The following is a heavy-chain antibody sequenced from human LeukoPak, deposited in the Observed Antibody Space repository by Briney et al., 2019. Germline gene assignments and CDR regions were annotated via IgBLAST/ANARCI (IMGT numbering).Heavy chain of an antibody. CDR3: AKDRSLHAFDI. V-gene: IGHV4-4*07. D-gene: IGHD2-15*01. CDR1: GGSISSYY. J-gene: IGHJ3*02. CDR2: IYTSGST. Sequence: SETLSLTCTVSGGSISSYYWSSIRQPAEKGLEWIGRIYTSGSTNYNPSLKSRVTMSVDTSKNQFSLKLSSVTAADTAVYYCAKDRSLHAFDIWGQGTMVTVSS.